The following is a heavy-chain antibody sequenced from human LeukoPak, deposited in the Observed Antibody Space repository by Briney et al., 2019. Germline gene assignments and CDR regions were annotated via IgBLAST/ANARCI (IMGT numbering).Heavy chain of an antibody. CDR3: AMGPFGRLSS. CDR1: GFTFSSYA. V-gene: IGHV3-23*01. D-gene: IGHD3-16*01. CDR2: ISGSGGCT. J-gene: IGHJ4*02. Sequence: GGSLRLSCAASGFTFSSYAMSWVRQAPGKGLEWVSAISGSGGCTYYADSVKGRFTISRDNSKNTLYLQMNSLRAEDTAVYYCAMGPFGRLSSWGQGTLVTVSS.